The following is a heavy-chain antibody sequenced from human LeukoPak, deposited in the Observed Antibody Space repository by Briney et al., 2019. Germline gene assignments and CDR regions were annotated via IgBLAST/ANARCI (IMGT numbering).Heavy chain of an antibody. V-gene: IGHV3-7*01. D-gene: IGHD3-3*01. J-gene: IGHJ4*02. CDR3: AREGITIFGVVIIGLDY. Sequence: GGSLRLSCAASGFTFSSYWMSWVRQAPGKGLEWVANIKQDGSEKYYVDSVKGRFIISRDNAKDSLYLQMNSLRAEDTAVYYCAREGITIFGVVIIGLDYWGQGTLVTVSS. CDR1: GFTFSSYW. CDR2: IKQDGSEK.